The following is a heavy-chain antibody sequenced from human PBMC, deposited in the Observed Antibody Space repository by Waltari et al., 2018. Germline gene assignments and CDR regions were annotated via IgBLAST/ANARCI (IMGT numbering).Heavy chain of an antibody. CDR3: AREDSGWYEENYYGMDV. CDR1: GFTFNKYW. CDR2: INSDGSDT. J-gene: IGHJ6*02. Sequence: EEQLVESGGGLIQPGESLRVSCAVSGFTFNKYWMHWVRQSPGTGLVWIASINSDGSDTNYADFVKGLFTSSRDNAKNTVYLQMKRLRAEDTAVYYCAREDSGWYEENYYGMDVWGQGTTVTVSS. V-gene: IGHV3-74*01. D-gene: IGHD6-19*01.